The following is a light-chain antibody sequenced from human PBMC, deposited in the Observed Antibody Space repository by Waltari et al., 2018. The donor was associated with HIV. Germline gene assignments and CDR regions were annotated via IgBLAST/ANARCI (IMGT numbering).Light chain of an antibody. Sequence: DIQMTQSPSSLSASVGDRVNITCRASQGISTYLAWYQQKPGKVPKLLIYAASTLQAGVPSRFSGSGSGTEFTLTISSLQPEDVATYFCQKYKSDPQGSTFGPGTKVDI. CDR3: QKYKSDPQGST. V-gene: IGKV1-27*01. J-gene: IGKJ3*01. CDR2: AAS. CDR1: QGISTY.